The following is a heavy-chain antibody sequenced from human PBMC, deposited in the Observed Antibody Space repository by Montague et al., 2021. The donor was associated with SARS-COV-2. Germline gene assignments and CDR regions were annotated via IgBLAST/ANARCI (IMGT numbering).Heavy chain of an antibody. CDR2: IYHSGST. CDR1: GYSISSGYY. J-gene: IGHJ4*02. CDR3: ARSQDCSTTSCHFDY. Sequence: SETLSLTCTVSGYSISSGYYWGWIRQPPGKGLEWIGSIYHSGSTYYNPSLKSRVTMSVDTSKNQFSLKLNSVTAADTAVYYCARSQDCSTTSCHFDYWGQGTLVTVSS. V-gene: IGHV4-38-2*02. D-gene: IGHD2-2*01.